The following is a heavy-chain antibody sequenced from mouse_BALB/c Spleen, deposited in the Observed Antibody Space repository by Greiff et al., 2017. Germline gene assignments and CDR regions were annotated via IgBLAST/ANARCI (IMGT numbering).Heavy chain of an antibody. CDR1: GFTFSSYA. D-gene: IGHD1-1*01. V-gene: IGHV5-6-5*01. Sequence: DVKLVESGGGLVKPGGSLKLSCAASGFTFSSYAMSWVRQTPGKRLEWVASISSGGSTYYPDSVKGRFTISRDNARNILYLQMSSLRSEDTAMYYCARGRDYYGSLLADWGQGRLVTVSA. CDR2: ISSGGST. J-gene: IGHJ3*01. CDR3: ARGRDYYGSLLAD.